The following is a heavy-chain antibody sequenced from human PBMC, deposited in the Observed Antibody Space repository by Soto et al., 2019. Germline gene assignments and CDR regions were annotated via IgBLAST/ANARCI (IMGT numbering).Heavy chain of an antibody. CDR3: ASTCSSTSCYSSYYYGMDV. J-gene: IGHJ6*02. Sequence: GGSLRLSCAASGFTFSSYSMNWVRQAPGKGLEWVSSISSSSYIYYADSVKGRFTISRDNAKNSLYLQMNSLRAEDTAVYYCASTCSSTSCYSSYYYGMDVWGQGTTVTVSS. CDR2: ISSSSYI. CDR1: GFTFSSYS. V-gene: IGHV3-21*01. D-gene: IGHD2-2*01.